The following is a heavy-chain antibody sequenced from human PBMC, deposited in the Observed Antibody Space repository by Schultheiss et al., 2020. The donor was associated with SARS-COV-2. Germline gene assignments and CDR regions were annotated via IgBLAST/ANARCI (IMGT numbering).Heavy chain of an antibody. Sequence: SVKVSCKASGGTFSSYAISWVRQAPGQGLEWMGGIIPIFGIANYAQKFQGRVTITADESTSTAYMELSSLRSEDTAVYYCARGQPIWELHVGHWFDPWGQGTLVTVSS. V-gene: IGHV1-69*13. CDR1: GGTFSSYA. CDR2: IIPIFGIA. CDR3: ARGQPIWELHVGHWFDP. D-gene: IGHD1-26*01. J-gene: IGHJ5*02.